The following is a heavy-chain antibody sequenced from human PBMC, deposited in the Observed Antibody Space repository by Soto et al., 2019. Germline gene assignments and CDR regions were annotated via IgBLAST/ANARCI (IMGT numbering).Heavy chain of an antibody. CDR1: SASITNYY. V-gene: IGHV4-59*13. Sequence: QVRLQESGPGLVKPSETLSLTCAVSSASITNYYWNWIRQPPGKGLEWIGYAYYSGSTNYNPSLKSRVTISVDTSKKGISLRLSSVTAADTAVYYCARGLSNFDFWGQGALVTVTS. CDR2: AYYSGST. D-gene: IGHD4-4*01. J-gene: IGHJ4*02. CDR3: ARGLSNFDF.